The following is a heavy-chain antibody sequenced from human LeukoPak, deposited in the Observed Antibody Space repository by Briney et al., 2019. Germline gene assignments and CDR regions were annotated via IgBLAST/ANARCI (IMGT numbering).Heavy chain of an antibody. Sequence: SVKVSCKASGGTFSSYAISWVRQAPGQGLEWMGGIIPIFGTANYAQKSQGRVTITADESTSTAYMELSSLRSEDTAVYYCTTGDTAMVNGYNWFDPWGQGTLVTVSS. CDR3: TTGDTAMVNGYNWFDP. CDR1: GGTFSSYA. V-gene: IGHV1-69*13. CDR2: IIPIFGTA. J-gene: IGHJ5*02. D-gene: IGHD5-18*01.